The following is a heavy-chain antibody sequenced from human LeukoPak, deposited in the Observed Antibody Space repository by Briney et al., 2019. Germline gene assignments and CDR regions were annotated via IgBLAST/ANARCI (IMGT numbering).Heavy chain of an antibody. CDR3: ARDPPAVSINTYA. D-gene: IGHD2-8*01. J-gene: IGHJ4*02. Sequence: PGGSLRLSCAASGFTVGNNYMNWVRQAPGKGLEWVSLIFSHGETSYADSVKSRFTISRDNSKNTLYLQMNGLRVEDTAVYYCARDPPAVSINTYAWGQGTLVTVSS. V-gene: IGHV3-66*01. CDR2: IFSHGET. CDR1: GFTVGNNY.